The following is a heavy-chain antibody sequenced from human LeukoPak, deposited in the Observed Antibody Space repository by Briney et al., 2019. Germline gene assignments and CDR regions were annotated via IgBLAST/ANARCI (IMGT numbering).Heavy chain of an antibody. CDR2: INPNSGGP. CDR1: GYIFTGYY. D-gene: IGHD3-3*01. CDR3: TRGGNSVFGVSDY. V-gene: IGHV1-2*02. J-gene: IGHJ4*02. Sequence: ASVKVSCKASGYIFTGYYMHWVRQAPAQGLEWMGWINPNSGGPIYAQKFQGRVTMTWDTSISTTYMELRGLRSDDTAVYYDTRGGNSVFGVSDYSGEGTLVSDSS.